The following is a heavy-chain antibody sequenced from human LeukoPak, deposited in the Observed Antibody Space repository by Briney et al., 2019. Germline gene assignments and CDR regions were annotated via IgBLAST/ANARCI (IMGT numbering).Heavy chain of an antibody. J-gene: IGHJ3*02. V-gene: IGHV4-59*08. D-gene: IGHD3-10*01. CDR3: ARRRGDYGSGELDI. CDR1: GGSISSYY. Sequence: SETLSLTCTVSGGSISSYYWTRIRQPPGKGLEWIGYIYYSGGTNYNPSLKSRVTISVDASKNQLSLKLTSVTAADTAVYYCARRRGDYGSGELDIWGQGTMVTVSS. CDR2: IYYSGGT.